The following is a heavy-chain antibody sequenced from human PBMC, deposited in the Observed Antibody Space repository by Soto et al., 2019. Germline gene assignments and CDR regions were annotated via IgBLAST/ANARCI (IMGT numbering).Heavy chain of an antibody. J-gene: IGHJ4*02. V-gene: IGHV4-39*01. CDR2: IFYSGST. CDR3: ARQDDYGDYFDY. CDR1: GGSISSDSYY. D-gene: IGHD4-17*01. Sequence: PSETLSLTCTVSGGSISSDSYYWGWIRQSPEKGLEWIASIFYSGSTYYNPTLKSRLIISVDTSKSQFSLKLSSVTAADTAVYYCARQDDYGDYFDYWGQGTLVTVSS.